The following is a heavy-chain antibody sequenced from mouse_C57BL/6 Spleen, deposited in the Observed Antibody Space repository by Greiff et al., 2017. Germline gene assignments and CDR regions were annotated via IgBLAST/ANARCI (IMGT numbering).Heavy chain of an antibody. Sequence: QVQLQQSGPELVKPGASVKISCKASGYAFSSSWMNWVKQRPGKGLEWIGRIYPGDGDTNYKGKFKGKATLTADKSSSTAYMQLSSLTSEDSAVYFCARLGFYFDYWGQGTTLTVSS. J-gene: IGHJ2*01. CDR2: IYPGDGDT. CDR3: ARLGFYFDY. D-gene: IGHD3-1*01. CDR1: GYAFSSSW. V-gene: IGHV1-82*01.